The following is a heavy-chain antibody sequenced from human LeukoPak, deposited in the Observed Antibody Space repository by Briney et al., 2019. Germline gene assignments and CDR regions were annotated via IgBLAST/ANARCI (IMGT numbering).Heavy chain of an antibody. J-gene: IGHJ6*02. CDR2: IDPSDSYT. Sequence: GASLRISCKGSGCSFSSYWISWGRQMPGKGLEGMGRIDPSDSYTNYTPSFQGHVTISADKSISTAYLQWSSLKASDTAMYYCARPFDGDYSMDAWGQGTTVTVSS. CDR3: ARPFDGDYSMDA. CDR1: GCSFSSYW. V-gene: IGHV5-10-1*01. D-gene: IGHD4-17*01.